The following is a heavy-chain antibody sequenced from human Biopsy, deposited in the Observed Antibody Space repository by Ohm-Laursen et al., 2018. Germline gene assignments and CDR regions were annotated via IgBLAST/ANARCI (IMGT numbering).Heavy chain of an antibody. V-gene: IGHV1-69*06. CDR3: ATKLTGYFHH. CDR2: NIPILGTG. Sequence: SVKVSCKAPGGTFSNYGVNWVRQAPGQGLEWLGGNIPILGTGNYAQKFQDRVTVAADTSTSTATMELPSLRSDDTAVYYCATKLTGYFHHWGQGTLVTVSS. J-gene: IGHJ1*01. CDR1: GGTFSNYG. D-gene: IGHD3-9*01.